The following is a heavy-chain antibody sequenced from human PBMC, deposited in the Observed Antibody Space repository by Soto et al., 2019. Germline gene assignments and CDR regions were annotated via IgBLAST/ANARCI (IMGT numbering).Heavy chain of an antibody. CDR3: ARLTTYSSSSHYFDY. D-gene: IGHD6-6*01. Sequence: PGESLKISCKCSGYSFTSYWIGWVRQMPGKGLEWMGIIYPGDSDTRYSPSFQGQVTISADKSISTAYLQWSSLKASDTAMYYCARLTTYSSSSHYFDYWGQGTLVTVSS. CDR2: IYPGDSDT. CDR1: GYSFTSYW. V-gene: IGHV5-51*01. J-gene: IGHJ4*02.